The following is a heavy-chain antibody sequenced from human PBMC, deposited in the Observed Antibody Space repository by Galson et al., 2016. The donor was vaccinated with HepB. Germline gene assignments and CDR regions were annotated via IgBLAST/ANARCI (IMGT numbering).Heavy chain of an antibody. CDR3: ARGRGSSGTYFDH. V-gene: IGHV3-53*04. CDR2: IYSGRST. Sequence: SLRLSCAASGLSVSSNYMSWVRQAPGMGLEWVSIIYSGRSTNSADSVKGRFITSRHNSKNTLYLHMNSLRPEDTAVYFCARGRGSSGTYFDHWGQGTLVTVSS. D-gene: IGHD1-26*01. J-gene: IGHJ4*02. CDR1: GLSVSSNY.